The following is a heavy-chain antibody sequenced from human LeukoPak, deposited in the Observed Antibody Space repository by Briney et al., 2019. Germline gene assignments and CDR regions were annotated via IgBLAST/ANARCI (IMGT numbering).Heavy chain of an antibody. CDR2: ISSSSSYI. Sequence: GGSLRLSCAASGFTFNNYAMNWVRQAPGKGLEWVSSISSSSSYIYYADSVKGRFTISRDNAKNSLYLQMNSLRAEDTAVYYCARDFALIVGATFIDYWGQGTLVTVSS. CDR3: ARDFALIVGATFIDY. D-gene: IGHD1-26*01. J-gene: IGHJ4*02. V-gene: IGHV3-21*01. CDR1: GFTFNNYA.